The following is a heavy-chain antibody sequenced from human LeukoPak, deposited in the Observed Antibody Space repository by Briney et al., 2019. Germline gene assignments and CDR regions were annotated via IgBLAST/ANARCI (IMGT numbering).Heavy chain of an antibody. V-gene: IGHV3-20*04. CDR1: GFTFHDYD. J-gene: IGHJ4*02. CDR3: ARRDYYGSGSPDF. D-gene: IGHD3-10*01. CDR2: INWNGDKT. Sequence: GGSLRLSCAASGFTFHDYDMSWVRQSPGKGLELVSGINWNGDKTGYADSVKGRFTISRDNAKKSLYLQMNSLRAEDTALYYCARRDYYGSGSPDFWGQGTLVTVSS.